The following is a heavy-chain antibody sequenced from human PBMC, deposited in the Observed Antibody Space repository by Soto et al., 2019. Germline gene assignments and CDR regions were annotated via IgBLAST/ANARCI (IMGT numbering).Heavy chain of an antibody. CDR1: GYTFTSYY. D-gene: IGHD5-18*01. CDR3: ARTGYSYGSYYYYGMDV. V-gene: IGHV1-46*01. CDR2: INPSGGST. Sequence: VASVKVSCKASGYTFTSYYMHWVRQAPGQGLEWMGIINPSGGSTSYAQKFQGRVTMTRDTSTSTVYMELSSLRSEDTAVYYCARTGYSYGSYYYYGMDVWGQGTTVTVSS. J-gene: IGHJ6*02.